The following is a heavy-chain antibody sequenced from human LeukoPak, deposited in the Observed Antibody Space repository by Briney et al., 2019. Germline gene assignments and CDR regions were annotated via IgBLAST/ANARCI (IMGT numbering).Heavy chain of an antibody. CDR1: GGSISSYS. CDR2: IYYSGST. CDR3: ARSHSVWTSFDY. J-gene: IGHJ4*02. V-gene: IGHV4-59*01. Sequence: SETLSLTCTVSGGSISSYSWSWIRQPPGKGLEWIGYIYYSGSTNYNPSLKSRVTISVDTSKNQFSLRLSSVTAADTAVYYCARSHSVWTSFDYWGQGTLVTVSS. D-gene: IGHD3/OR15-3a*01.